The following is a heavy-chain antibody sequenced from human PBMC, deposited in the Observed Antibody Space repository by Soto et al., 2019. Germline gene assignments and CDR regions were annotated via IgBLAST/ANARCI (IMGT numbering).Heavy chain of an antibody. V-gene: IGHV3-23*01. Sequence: EVQLLESGGDLVQSGGSLRLSCAASRFTFSNYAMSWVRQAPGKGLEWVSRVSAGGDITYYADSVKGRFTISRDNSNNALFLQMTPLRADDTALYWCAAGDRGGSGSPASYYYSGLDVWGQGTTVTVSS. CDR2: VSAGGDIT. CDR3: AAGDRGGSGSPASYYYSGLDV. CDR1: RFTFSNYA. J-gene: IGHJ6*02. D-gene: IGHD3-10*01.